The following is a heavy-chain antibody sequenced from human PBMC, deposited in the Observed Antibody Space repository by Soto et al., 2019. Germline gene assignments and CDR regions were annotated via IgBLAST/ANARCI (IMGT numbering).Heavy chain of an antibody. CDR3: ARANIVATIYYYYYMDV. V-gene: IGHV3-7*01. Sequence: PGGSLRLSCAASGFTFSSYWMSWVRQAPGKGLEWVANIKQDGSEKYYVDSVKGRFTISRDNAKNSLYLQMNSLRAEDTAVYYCARANIVATIYYYYYMDVWGKGTTVTVSS. CDR1: GFTFSSYW. CDR2: IKQDGSEK. D-gene: IGHD5-12*01. J-gene: IGHJ6*03.